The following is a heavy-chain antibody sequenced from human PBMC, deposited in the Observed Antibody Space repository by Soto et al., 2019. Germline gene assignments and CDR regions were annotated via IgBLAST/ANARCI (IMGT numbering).Heavy chain of an antibody. D-gene: IGHD2-15*01. CDR1: GFTFSSYS. V-gene: IGHV3-21*01. CDR3: ARHGFGGGSPDP. CDR2: ISSSSSYI. J-gene: IGHJ5*02. Sequence: EVQLVESGGGLVKPGGSLRLSCAASGFTFSSYSMNWVRQAPGKGLEWVSSISSSSSYIYYADSVKGRFTISRDNAKNSLYLQMNSLRAEDTAVYYCARHGFGGGSPDPWGQGTLVTVSS.